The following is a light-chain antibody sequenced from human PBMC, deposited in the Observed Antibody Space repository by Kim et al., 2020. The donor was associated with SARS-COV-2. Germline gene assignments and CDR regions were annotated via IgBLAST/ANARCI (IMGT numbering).Light chain of an antibody. V-gene: IGLV2-11*01. J-gene: IGLJ3*02. CDR2: DVS. CDR1: SSDVSGYNY. CDR3: CSYAGSYTFWV. Sequence: QSALTQPRSVSGSPGQSVTISCTGTSSDVSGYNYVSWYQQHPGKAPKLMIYDVSKRPSGVPDRFSGSKSGNTASLTISGLQAEDEADYYCCSYAGSYTFWVFGGGTQLTVL.